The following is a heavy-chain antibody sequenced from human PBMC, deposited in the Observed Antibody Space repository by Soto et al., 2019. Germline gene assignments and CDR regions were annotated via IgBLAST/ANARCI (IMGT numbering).Heavy chain of an antibody. V-gene: IGHV1-18*01. J-gene: IGHJ5*02. CDR2: ISAYNGNT. CDR1: GYTFTSYG. D-gene: IGHD6-6*01. Sequence: ASVKVSCKASGYTFTSYGISWGRQAPGQGLEWMGWISAYNGNTNYAQKLQGRVTMTTDTSTSTAYMELRSLRSDDTAVYYCARDGSIAALGWFDPWGQGTLVTVSS. CDR3: ARDGSIAALGWFDP.